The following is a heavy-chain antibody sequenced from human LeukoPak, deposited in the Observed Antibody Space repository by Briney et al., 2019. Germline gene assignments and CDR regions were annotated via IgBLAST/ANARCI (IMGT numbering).Heavy chain of an antibody. Sequence: SQTLSLTCNVTGGSISSGGYYWSWIRQQPGKGLEWIGYIYYSGSTYYNPSLKSRVTISVDTSKSQFSLKLSSVTAADTAVYYCASSLRVRRPVTTARAYFDYWGQGTLVTVSS. CDR2: IYYSGST. CDR3: ASSLRVRRPVTTARAYFDY. CDR1: GGSISSGGYY. V-gene: IGHV4-31*03. D-gene: IGHD4-17*01. J-gene: IGHJ4*02.